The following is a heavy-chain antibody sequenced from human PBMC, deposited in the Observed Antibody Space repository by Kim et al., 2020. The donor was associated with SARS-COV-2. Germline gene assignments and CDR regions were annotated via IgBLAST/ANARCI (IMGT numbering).Heavy chain of an antibody. Sequence: YRPSFQGHVTISADKSISTAYRQWSSLKASDTAMYYCARSRTLEWLGMDVWGQGTTVTVSS. V-gene: IGHV5-10-1*01. D-gene: IGHD3-3*01. J-gene: IGHJ6*02. CDR3: ARSRTLEWLGMDV.